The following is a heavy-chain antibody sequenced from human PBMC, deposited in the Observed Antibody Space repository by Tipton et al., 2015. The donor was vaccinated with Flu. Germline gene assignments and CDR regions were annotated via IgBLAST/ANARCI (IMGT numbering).Heavy chain of an antibody. Sequence: TLSLTCTVSGGSMNNDYWGWIRQPPGKGLEWIGSIYYSGSTYYNPSLKSRVTISVDTSKNQFSLKLSSVTAADTAVYYCAREVATIGRWFDPWGQGTLVTVSS. CDR3: AREVATIGRWFDP. V-gene: IGHV4-39*07. J-gene: IGHJ5*02. CDR2: IYYSGST. CDR1: GGSMNNDY. D-gene: IGHD5-12*01.